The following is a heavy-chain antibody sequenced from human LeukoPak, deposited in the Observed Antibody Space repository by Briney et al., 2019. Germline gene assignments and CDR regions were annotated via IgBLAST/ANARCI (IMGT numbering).Heavy chain of an antibody. Sequence: PSETLSLTCAVYGGSFSGYYWSWIRQPPGKGLECIGEMNHSGSTNYNPSLKSRVTISVDASKNQFSLKLSSVTAADTAVYYCARAFLSMVRGVYYFDYWGQGTLVTVSS. CDR1: GGSFSGYY. CDR3: ARAFLSMVRGVYYFDY. V-gene: IGHV4-34*01. J-gene: IGHJ4*02. D-gene: IGHD3-10*01. CDR2: MNHSGST.